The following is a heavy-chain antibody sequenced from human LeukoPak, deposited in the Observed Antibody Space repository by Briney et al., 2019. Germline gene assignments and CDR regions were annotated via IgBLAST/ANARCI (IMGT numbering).Heavy chain of an antibody. J-gene: IGHJ4*02. V-gene: IGHV3-23*01. CDR1: GFTFSSYA. CDR3: AKVRDGYNYEFDY. CDR2: ISGSGGST. D-gene: IGHD5-24*01. Sequence: GGSLRLSCAASGFTFSSYAMSWVRHAPGKGLEWVSAISGSGGSTYYVDSVKGRFTISRDNSKNTLYLQMNSLRAEDTAVYYCAKVRDGYNYEFDYWGQGTLVTVSS.